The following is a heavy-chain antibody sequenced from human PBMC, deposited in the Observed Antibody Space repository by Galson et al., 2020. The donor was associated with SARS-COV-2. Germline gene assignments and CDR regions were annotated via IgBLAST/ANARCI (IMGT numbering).Heavy chain of an antibody. J-gene: IGHJ4*02. Sequence: ASVKVSCQASGFTFTSYGLSWVRPAPGQGLQWMGWISAYNGNTNYAQKLQGGVTMTTDTSTSTAYMELRSLRSDDTAVYYCARGGYYDSSGYYSVVGCDYWGQGTLVTVSS. CDR3: ARGGYYDSSGYYSVVGCDY. D-gene: IGHD3-22*01. CDR2: ISAYNGNT. V-gene: IGHV1-18*04. CDR1: GFTFTSYG.